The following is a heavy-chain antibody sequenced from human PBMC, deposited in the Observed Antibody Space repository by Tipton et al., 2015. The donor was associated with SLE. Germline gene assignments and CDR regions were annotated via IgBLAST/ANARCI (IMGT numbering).Heavy chain of an antibody. CDR3: AREDTPMDDAFDI. J-gene: IGHJ3*02. CDR1: GGSISSSSYY. Sequence: TLSLTCTVSGGSISSSSYYWGWIRQPPGKGLEWIGSIYYSGSTYYNPSLKSRVTISVDTSKNQFSLKLSSVTAADTAVYYCAREDTPMDDAFDIWGQGTMVTVSS. D-gene: IGHD5-18*01. CDR2: IYYSGST. V-gene: IGHV4-39*07.